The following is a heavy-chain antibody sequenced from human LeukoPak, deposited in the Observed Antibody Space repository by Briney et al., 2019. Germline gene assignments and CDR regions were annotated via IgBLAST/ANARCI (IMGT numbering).Heavy chain of an antibody. CDR1: GYTFTSYA. Sequence: ASVTVSCKASGYTFTSYAMNWVRQAPGQGLEWMGWINTNTGSPTYAQGFTGRFVFSLDTSVSTAYLQISSLKAEDTAVYYCARDLLWFGELLGHDYWGQGTLVTVSS. CDR2: INTNTGSP. V-gene: IGHV7-4-1*02. J-gene: IGHJ4*02. CDR3: ARDLLWFGELLGHDY. D-gene: IGHD3-10*01.